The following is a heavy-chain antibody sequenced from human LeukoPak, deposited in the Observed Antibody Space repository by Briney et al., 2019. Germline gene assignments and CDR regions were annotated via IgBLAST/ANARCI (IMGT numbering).Heavy chain of an antibody. D-gene: IGHD3-3*01. V-gene: IGHV3-7*01. CDR3: ARDALYYDFWSGYSPYFDY. CDR2: IKQDGSEK. CDR1: GFTFSSYW. J-gene: IGHJ4*02. Sequence: QPGGSLRLSCAASGFTFSSYWMSWVRQAPGKGLEWVANIKQDGSEKYYVDSVKGRFTISRDNAKNSLYLQMSSLRAEDTAVYYCARDALYYDFWSGYSPYFDYWGQGTLVTVSS.